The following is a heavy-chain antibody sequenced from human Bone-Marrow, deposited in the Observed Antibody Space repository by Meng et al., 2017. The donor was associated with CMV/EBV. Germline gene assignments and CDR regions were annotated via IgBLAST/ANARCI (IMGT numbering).Heavy chain of an antibody. CDR1: GFAFSDYS. V-gene: IGHV3-11*01. CDR2: ISSSGTNI. D-gene: IGHD6-13*01. Sequence: GESLKISCAASGFAFSDYSMSWMRQAPGKGLEWVSYISSSGTNIYSADSVKGRFTISRDNAKNSLHLQMNSLRTDDTAVYYCARDREAWYSSSWGNNWFDPWGQGTLVTVSS. CDR3: ARDREAWYSSSWGNNWFDP. J-gene: IGHJ5*02.